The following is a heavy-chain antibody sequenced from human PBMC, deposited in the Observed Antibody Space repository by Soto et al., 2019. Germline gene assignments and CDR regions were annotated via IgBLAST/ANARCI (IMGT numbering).Heavy chain of an antibody. CDR2: ISDSGVST. V-gene: IGHV3-23*01. CDR1: GFTFSSYA. D-gene: IGHD6-13*01. Sequence: PGGSLRLSCAASGFTFSSYAMSWVRQAPGKGLEWVSGISDSGVSTYYADSVKGRFTISRDNSKNTVYLQMNGLRAEDTALYFCAKVTKRAAAGRYEYYKYGMDVWGQGTTVTVSS. CDR3: AKVTKRAAAGRYEYYKYGMDV. J-gene: IGHJ6*02.